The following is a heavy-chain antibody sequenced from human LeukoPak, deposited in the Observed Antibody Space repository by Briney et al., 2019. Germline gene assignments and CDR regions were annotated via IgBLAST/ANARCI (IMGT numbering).Heavy chain of an antibody. V-gene: IGHV1-46*01. D-gene: IGHD1-26*01. J-gene: IGHJ4*02. CDR3: ARDGGGSYDEKYYFDY. Sequence: ASVKVSCKASGYTFTSYYMHWVRQAPGQGLEWMGIINPSGGSTGYAQKFQGRVTMTRDTSTSTVYMELSSLRSEDTAVYYCARDGGGSYDEKYYFDYWGQGTLVTVSS. CDR1: GYTFTSYY. CDR2: INPSGGST.